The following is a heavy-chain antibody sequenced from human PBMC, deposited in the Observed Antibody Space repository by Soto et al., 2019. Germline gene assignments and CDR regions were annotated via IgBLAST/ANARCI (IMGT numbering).Heavy chain of an antibody. V-gene: IGHV3-7*01. D-gene: IGHD6-13*01. J-gene: IGHJ4*02. CDR3: ARYSVTAASTD. CDR2: IKKDGREK. CDR1: GFTFSSFW. Sequence: GGSLRLSCAASGFTFSSFWMRWVRQAPGKGLEWVASIKKDGREKYYLDSVKGRFTISRDNAKNSLYLQMNSLRAEDTALYYCARYSVTAASTDWGQGTLVTVSS.